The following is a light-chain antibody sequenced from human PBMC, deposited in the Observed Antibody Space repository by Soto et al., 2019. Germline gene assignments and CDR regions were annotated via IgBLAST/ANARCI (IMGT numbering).Light chain of an antibody. J-gene: IGLJ3*02. CDR2: EDN. Sequence: QSALTQPASVSGSPGQSITISCTGSGRSYNPVSWFQQSPGKAPKLIIYEDNKRPSGVSNRFSGSKSGNTASLTISGLQPEDEADYYCCSYADSTTVVFGGGTKVTVL. CDR3: CSYADSTTVV. V-gene: IGLV2-23*01. CDR1: GRSYNP.